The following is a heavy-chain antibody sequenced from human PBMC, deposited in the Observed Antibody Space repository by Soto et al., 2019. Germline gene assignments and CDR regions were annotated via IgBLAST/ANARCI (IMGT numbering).Heavy chain of an antibody. D-gene: IGHD2-15*01. CDR1: GGSISATNW. Sequence: QVQLQESGPGLVKPTGTRSLTCAVSGGSISATNWWIWVRQPPGKGLEWIGGVSHSGSTNYYPSLECRVTMSHGKSAIQFSLNLNSVTAVDTAVYFYARAVGYCSTDSCFGGGFDPWGQGTLVTVSS. J-gene: IGHJ5*02. V-gene: IGHV4-4*01. CDR3: ARAVGYCSTDSCFGGGFDP. CDR2: VSHSGST.